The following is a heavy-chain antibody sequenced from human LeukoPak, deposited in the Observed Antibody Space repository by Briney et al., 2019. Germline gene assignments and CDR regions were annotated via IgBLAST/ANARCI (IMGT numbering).Heavy chain of an antibody. V-gene: IGHV3-15*01. J-gene: IGHJ4*02. CDR2: IKSKTDGGTT. CDR3: TTGATYYDFWSGYYRCY. CDR1: GFTFSNAW. Sequence: GGSLRLSCAASGFTFSNAWMSWVRQAPGKGLEWVGRIKSKTDGGTTDYAAPVKGRFTISRDDSKNTLYLQMNSLKTEDTAVYYCTTGATYYDFWSGYYRCYWGQGTLVTVSS. D-gene: IGHD3-3*01.